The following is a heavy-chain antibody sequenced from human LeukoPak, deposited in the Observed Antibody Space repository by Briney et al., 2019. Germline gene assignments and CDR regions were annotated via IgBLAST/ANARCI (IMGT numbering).Heavy chain of an antibody. D-gene: IGHD1-26*01. CDR2: IWFDGSRT. J-gene: IGHJ4*02. CDR3: AKPSGNCVDY. CDR1: GFSFSDYA. V-gene: IGHV3-30*02. Sequence: GGSLRLSCAASGFSFSDYAMHWVRQAPGKGLEWVAFIWFDGSRTDYADSVKGRFTISRDNSKNTLFLQLNSLRPDDTGVYFCAKPSGNCVDYWGQGTLVTVSS.